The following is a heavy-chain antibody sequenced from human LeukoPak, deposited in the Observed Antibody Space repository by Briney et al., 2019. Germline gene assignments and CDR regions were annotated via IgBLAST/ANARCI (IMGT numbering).Heavy chain of an antibody. CDR3: ARASRSIMVGATFPYFDY. J-gene: IGHJ4*02. V-gene: IGHV1-2*02. D-gene: IGHD1-26*01. CDR2: INPNSGGT. CDR1: GYTFTGYY. Sequence: ASVKVSCKASGYTFTGYYMHWVRQAPGQGLEWMGWINPNSGGTNYARKFQGRVTMTRDTSISTAYMELSRLRSDDTAVYYCARASRSIMVGATFPYFDYWGQGTLVTVSS.